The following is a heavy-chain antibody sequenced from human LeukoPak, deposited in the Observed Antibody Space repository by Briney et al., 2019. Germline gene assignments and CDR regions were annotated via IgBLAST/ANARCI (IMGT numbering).Heavy chain of an antibody. CDR2: ISAYNGNT. J-gene: IGHJ4*02. D-gene: IGHD2/OR15-2a*01. Sequence: ASVKVSCKASGYTFNSYGISWVRQAPGQGLEWMGWISAYNGNTNYAQKLQGRVTMTTDTSTSTAYMELRSLRSDDTAVYYWARDASATYSRWFDYWGQGTLVTVSS. CDR1: GYTFNSYG. CDR3: ARDASATYSRWFDY. V-gene: IGHV1-18*01.